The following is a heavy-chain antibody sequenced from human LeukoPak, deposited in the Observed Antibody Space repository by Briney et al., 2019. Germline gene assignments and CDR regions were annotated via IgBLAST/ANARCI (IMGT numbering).Heavy chain of an antibody. CDR1: GFTFSSYA. D-gene: IGHD3-22*01. J-gene: IGHJ1*01. CDR3: GSRYYDSSGHYYSPVQH. Sequence: PGGSLRLSCAASGFTFSSYAMSWVRQAPGKGLEWVSAISGSGGSTYYADSVKGRFTISRDNSKNTLYLQMNSLRAEDTAVYHCGSRYYDSSGHYYSPVQHWGQGTLVTVSS. V-gene: IGHV3-23*01. CDR2: ISGSGGST.